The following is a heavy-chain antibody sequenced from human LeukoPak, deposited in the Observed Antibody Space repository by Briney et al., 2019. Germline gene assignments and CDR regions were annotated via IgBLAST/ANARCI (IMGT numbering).Heavy chain of an antibody. D-gene: IGHD6-13*01. CDR2: ISYDGSNK. V-gene: IGHV3-30*18. CDR1: GFTFSRYG. CDR3: AKSGGLAAAGLGY. J-gene: IGHJ4*02. Sequence: PGGSLRLSCAASGFTFSRYGMHWVRQAPGKGLEWVAVISYDGSNKYYADSVKSRFTISRDNSKNTLYLQMNSLRPEDTAVYYCAKSGGLAAAGLGYWGQGTLVTVSS.